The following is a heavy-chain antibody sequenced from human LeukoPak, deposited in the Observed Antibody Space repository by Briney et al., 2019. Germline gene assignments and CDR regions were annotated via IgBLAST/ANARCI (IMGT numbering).Heavy chain of an antibody. CDR2: IYYSGST. V-gene: IGHV4-31*03. Sequence: PSETLSLTCTVSGGSISSGGYYWSWIRQHPGKGLEWIGYIYYSGSTYYNPSLKSRVTISVDTSKNQFSLKLSSVTAADTAVYYCARGGLPIVVVPAATPRFDPWGQGTLVTVSS. CDR3: ARGGLPIVVVPAATPRFDP. D-gene: IGHD2-2*01. J-gene: IGHJ5*02. CDR1: GGSISSGGYY.